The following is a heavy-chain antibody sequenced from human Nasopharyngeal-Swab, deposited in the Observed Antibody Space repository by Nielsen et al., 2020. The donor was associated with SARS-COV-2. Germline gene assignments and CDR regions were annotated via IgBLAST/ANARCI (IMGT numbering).Heavy chain of an antibody. CDR3: ARLLGDGYNFVDY. J-gene: IGHJ4*02. V-gene: IGHV4-39*01. D-gene: IGHD5-24*01. CDR1: GGSISSSSYY. Sequence: GSLRLSCTVSGGSISSSSYYWGWIRQPPGKGLEWIGSIYYSGSTYYNPSLESRVTISVDTSKNQFSLKLSSVTAADTAVYYCARLLGDGYNFVDYWGQGTLVIVSS. CDR2: IYYSGST.